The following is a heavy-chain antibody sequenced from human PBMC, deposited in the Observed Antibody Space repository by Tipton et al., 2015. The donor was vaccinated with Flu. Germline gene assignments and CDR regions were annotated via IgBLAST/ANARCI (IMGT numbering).Heavy chain of an antibody. J-gene: IGHJ2*01. CDR2: LYYSDTT. CDR1: GASISSGVSS. D-gene: IGHD5-18*01. CDR3: ARGNGYNYGRYWYFDL. Sequence: TLSLTCAVSGASISSGVSSWNWIRQSPGRGLEWIGYLYYSDTTYFNPSLKGRATISLDRSANSFSLALNSVSAADTAVYSCARGNGYNYGRYWYFDLWGRGIPVTVSS. V-gene: IGHV4-30-2*06.